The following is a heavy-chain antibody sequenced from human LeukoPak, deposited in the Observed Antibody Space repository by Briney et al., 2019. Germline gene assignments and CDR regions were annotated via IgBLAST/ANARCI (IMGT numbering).Heavy chain of an antibody. Sequence: ASVKVSCKVSGYTLTELSMHWVRQAPGKGFEWMGGFDPEYGETIYAQKFQGRVTMTDDTSTDTAYMELSRLKSEDTAVYYCATAPSGSVGALNAFDIWGQGTMVTVSS. CDR1: GYTLTELS. CDR2: FDPEYGET. V-gene: IGHV1-24*01. D-gene: IGHD1-26*01. CDR3: ATAPSGSVGALNAFDI. J-gene: IGHJ3*02.